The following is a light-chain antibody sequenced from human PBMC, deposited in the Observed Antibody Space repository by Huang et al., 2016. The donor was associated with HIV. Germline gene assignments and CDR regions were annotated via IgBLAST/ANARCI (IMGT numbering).Light chain of an antibody. CDR2: GAS. CDR1: QSVFTN. CDR3: QQYNIWPPHT. Sequence: EIVMTQSPATLSVSPGERATLSCRASQSVFTNLAWYRQRPGQAPRLLVHGASTRATGIPARFSCSGSGTEFTLTISSLQSEDSAVYYCQQYNIWPPHTFGQGTKVEIK. V-gene: IGKV3-15*01. J-gene: IGKJ1*01.